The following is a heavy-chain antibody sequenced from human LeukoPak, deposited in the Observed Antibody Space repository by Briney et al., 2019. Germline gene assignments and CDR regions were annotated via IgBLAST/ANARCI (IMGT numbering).Heavy chain of an antibody. CDR2: IYHSGST. CDR1: GGSISSGGYS. D-gene: IGHD5-12*01. J-gene: IGHJ5*02. Sequence: SETLSLTCAVSGGSISSGGYSWSWIRQPPGKGLEWIGYIYHSGSTYYNPSLKSRVTISVDRSKNQFSLKLSSVTAADTAVYYCARGGSNWFDPWGQGTLVTVSS. CDR3: ARGGSNWFDP. V-gene: IGHV4-30-2*01.